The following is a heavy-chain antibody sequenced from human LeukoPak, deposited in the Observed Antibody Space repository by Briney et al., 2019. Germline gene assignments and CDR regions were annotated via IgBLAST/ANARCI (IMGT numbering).Heavy chain of an antibody. J-gene: IGHJ6*02. CDR2: ISSSSSYI. Sequence: GGSLRPSCAASGFTFSSYSMNWVRQAPGKGLEWVSSISSSSSYIYYADSVKGRFTISRDNAKNSLYLQMNSLRAEDTAVYYCARVPPHYYDSSGYGGYYYYGMDVWGQGTTVTVSS. D-gene: IGHD3-22*01. V-gene: IGHV3-21*01. CDR3: ARVPPHYYDSSGYGGYYYYGMDV. CDR1: GFTFSSYS.